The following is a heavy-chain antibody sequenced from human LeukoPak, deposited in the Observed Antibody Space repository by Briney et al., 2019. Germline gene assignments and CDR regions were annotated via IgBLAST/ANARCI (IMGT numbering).Heavy chain of an antibody. CDR3: ARGDSWFGDFDP. D-gene: IGHD3-10*01. CDR2: IYTSGST. Sequence: SETLSLTCIVSGGSISGYYWSWIRQPAGKGLEWIGRIYTSGSTNYNPSLKTRVSMSADTSKNNISLKLTSVTAADTAVYYCARGDSWFGDFDPWGQGTLVTVSS. J-gene: IGHJ5*02. V-gene: IGHV4-4*07. CDR1: GGSISGYY.